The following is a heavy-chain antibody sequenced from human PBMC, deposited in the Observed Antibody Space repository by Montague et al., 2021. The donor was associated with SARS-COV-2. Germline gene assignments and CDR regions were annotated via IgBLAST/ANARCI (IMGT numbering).Heavy chain of an antibody. Sequence: SETLSLTCTVSGGSISSSSYYWGWIRQPPGKGLEWIGSIYYSGSTYYNPSLKSRVTISVDTSKNQFSLKLSYVTAADTAVYYCARHRNTRIAMIVVVIGSFDYWGQGTLVTVSS. CDR1: GGSISSSSYY. D-gene: IGHD3-22*01. V-gene: IGHV4-39*01. CDR3: ARHRNTRIAMIVVVIGSFDY. CDR2: IYYSGST. J-gene: IGHJ4*02.